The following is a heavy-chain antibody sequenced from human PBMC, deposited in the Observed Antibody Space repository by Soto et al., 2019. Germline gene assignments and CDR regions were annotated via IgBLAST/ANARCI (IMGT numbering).Heavy chain of an antibody. CDR2: INHSGST. D-gene: IGHD3-22*01. Sequence: SETLSLTCSVYGGSFSGYYWSWIRQPPGKWLEWIGEINHSGSTNYNPSLKSRVTISVDTSKNQFSLKLSSVTAADTAVYYCARDLTYYYDSSGYSLDAFDIWGQGTMVTVSS. CDR3: ARDLTYYYDSSGYSLDAFDI. J-gene: IGHJ3*02. CDR1: GGSFSGYY. V-gene: IGHV4-34*01.